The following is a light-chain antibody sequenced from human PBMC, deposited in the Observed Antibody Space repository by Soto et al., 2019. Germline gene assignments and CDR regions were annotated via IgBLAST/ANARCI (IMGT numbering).Light chain of an antibody. V-gene: IGKV1-39*01. Sequence: DIQITQSPSSLSASVGDTVAITGRASQIISSYLSWYQQKPVKAPMLLIYAASRLQSGVPSRFSGSRSGTDFTLTINSLQPEDFATYYCQQSYSRVTFGQGTKVDIK. J-gene: IGKJ1*01. CDR3: QQSYSRVT. CDR1: QIISSY. CDR2: AAS.